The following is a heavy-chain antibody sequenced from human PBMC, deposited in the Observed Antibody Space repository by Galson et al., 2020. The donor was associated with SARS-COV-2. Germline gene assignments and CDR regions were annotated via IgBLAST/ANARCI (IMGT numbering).Heavy chain of an antibody. Sequence: ASVKVSCKASGYTFTGYYMHWVRQAPGQGLEWMGWINPNSGGTNYAQKFQGRVTMTRDTSISTAYMELSRLRSDDTAVYYCARRLAEDIVVVPAARRYYYYGMDVWGQGTTVTVSS. V-gene: IGHV1-2*02. J-gene: IGHJ6*02. CDR1: GYTFTGYY. CDR2: INPNSGGT. CDR3: ARRLAEDIVVVPAARRYYYYGMDV. D-gene: IGHD2-2*01.